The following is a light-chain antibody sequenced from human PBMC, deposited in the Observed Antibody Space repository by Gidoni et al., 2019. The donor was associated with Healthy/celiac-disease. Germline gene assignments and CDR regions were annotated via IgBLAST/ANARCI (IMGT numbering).Light chain of an antibody. CDR2: AAS. CDR3: QQSYSTWWT. V-gene: IGKV1-39*01. Sequence: DIQMTQSPSSLSASVGDRVTITCRASPSISSYLNLYPQKPGKAPKLPIYAASSLQSGVPSRFSGSGSGTDFTLTISSLQPEDFATYYCQQSYSTWWTFGQGTKVEIK. J-gene: IGKJ1*01. CDR1: PSISSY.